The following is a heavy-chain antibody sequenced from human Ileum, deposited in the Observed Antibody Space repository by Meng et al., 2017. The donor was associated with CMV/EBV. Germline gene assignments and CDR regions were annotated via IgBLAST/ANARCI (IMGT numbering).Heavy chain of an antibody. V-gene: IGHV3-7*01. CDR1: GFTFSSYC. D-gene: IGHD6-19*01. J-gene: IGHJ4*02. CDR3: ARYTVAEIPVEKPHY. CDR2: IKQDGSEK. Sequence: GESLKISCAASGFTFSSYCMIWVRQAPGKGLEWVANIKQDGSEKYYVDSVKGRFTISRDNAKNSLYLQMNSLKPEETAVYYCARYTVAEIPVEKPHYWGQGTLVTVSS.